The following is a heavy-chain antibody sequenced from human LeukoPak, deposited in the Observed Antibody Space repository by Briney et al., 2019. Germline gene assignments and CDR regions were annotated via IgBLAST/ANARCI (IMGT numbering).Heavy chain of an antibody. CDR1: GFTVSSNY. D-gene: IGHD3-10*01. Sequence: QTGGSLRLSCAASGFTVSSNYMSWVRQAPGKGLEWVSVTYSGGSTYYADSVKGRFTISRDNSKNTLCLQMNSLRAEDTAVYYCARSTLWFGADYWGQGTLVTVSS. V-gene: IGHV3-53*01. CDR2: TYSGGST. J-gene: IGHJ4*02. CDR3: ARSTLWFGADY.